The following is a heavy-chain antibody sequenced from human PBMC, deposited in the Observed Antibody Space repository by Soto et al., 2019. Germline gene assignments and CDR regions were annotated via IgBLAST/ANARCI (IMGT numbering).Heavy chain of an antibody. CDR3: ARDSSIAVAGTYYYYYGMDV. CDR1: GYTFTGYY. V-gene: IGHV1-2*02. Sequence: ASVKVSCKASGYTFTGYYMHWVRQAPGQGLEWMGWINPNSGGTNYEQKFQGRVTMTRDTSISTAYMELSRLRSDDTAVYYCARDSSIAVAGTYYYYYGMDVWGQGTTVTVSS. D-gene: IGHD6-19*01. J-gene: IGHJ6*02. CDR2: INPNSGGT.